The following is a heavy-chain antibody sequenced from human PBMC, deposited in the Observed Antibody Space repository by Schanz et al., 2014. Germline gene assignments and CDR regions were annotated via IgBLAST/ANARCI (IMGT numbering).Heavy chain of an antibody. CDR1: GFTVSSNY. CDR2: IYGGGIT. Sequence: EVQLVESGGGLVQPGGSLRLSCAASGFTVSSNYMSWVRQAPGKGLEWVSVIYGGGITYYADSVKGRFTISRDSSRNTLYLQMNSLRAEDTAVYYCARDPSGSYGWFDPWGQGTLVTVSS. J-gene: IGHJ5*02. V-gene: IGHV3-66*01. D-gene: IGHD1-26*01. CDR3: ARDPSGSYGWFDP.